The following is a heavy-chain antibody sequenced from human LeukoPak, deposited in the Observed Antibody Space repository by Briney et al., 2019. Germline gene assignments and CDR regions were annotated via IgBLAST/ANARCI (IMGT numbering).Heavy chain of an antibody. CDR3: ARHEVAGTPFDY. D-gene: IGHD6-19*01. Sequence: PSETLSLTCTVSGGSISSSSYYWGWIRQPPGKGLEWIGSIYYSGSTYYNPSLKSRVTISVDTSKNQFSLKLSSVTAADTAVYYCARHEVAGTPFDYWGQGTLVTVSS. CDR1: GGSISSSSYY. CDR2: IYYSGST. V-gene: IGHV4-39*01. J-gene: IGHJ4*02.